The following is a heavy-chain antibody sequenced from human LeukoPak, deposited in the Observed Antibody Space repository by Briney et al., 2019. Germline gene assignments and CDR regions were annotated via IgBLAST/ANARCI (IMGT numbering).Heavy chain of an antibody. D-gene: IGHD3-22*01. J-gene: IGHJ1*01. CDR2: ISGSGGGT. CDR3: AKGRGSSRSPRAEYFQH. Sequence: GGSLRLSCAASGFTFSSYAVSRVRQAPGKGLEWVATISGSGGGTYYADSVRGRFTISRDNSKNTLYLQMNSLRAEDTAVYYCAKGRGSSRSPRAEYFQHWGQGTLVTVSS. CDR1: GFTFSSYA. V-gene: IGHV3-23*01.